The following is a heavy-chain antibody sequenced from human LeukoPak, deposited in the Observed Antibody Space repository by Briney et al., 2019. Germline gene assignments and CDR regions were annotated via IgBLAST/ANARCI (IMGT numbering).Heavy chain of an antibody. V-gene: IGHV3-30*03. Sequence: GGSLRLSCAASGFTFSSYGMHWVRQAPGKGLEWVAVISYDGSNKYYADSVKGRFSISRDNSKNTLYLQMNSLRSEDTAVYFCARDLGVTMILQHWGQGTLVTASS. J-gene: IGHJ1*01. CDR2: ISYDGSNK. CDR3: ARDLGVTMILQH. CDR1: GFTFSSYG. D-gene: IGHD3-22*01.